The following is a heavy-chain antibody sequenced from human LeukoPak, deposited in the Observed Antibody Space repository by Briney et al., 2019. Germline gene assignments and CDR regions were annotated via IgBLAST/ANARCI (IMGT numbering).Heavy chain of an antibody. J-gene: IGHJ6*03. CDR3: ARALDSSSWYYYYMDV. CDR2: INPNSGNT. Sequence: ASLKDSCKASGYTFTSYDINWVRQATGQGLEWRGWINPNSGNTGYAQKFQGRVTITRNTSISTAYMEMSSLRSEDTAVYYCARALDSSSWYYYYMDVWGKGTTVTVSS. D-gene: IGHD6-13*01. V-gene: IGHV1-8*03. CDR1: GYTFTSYD.